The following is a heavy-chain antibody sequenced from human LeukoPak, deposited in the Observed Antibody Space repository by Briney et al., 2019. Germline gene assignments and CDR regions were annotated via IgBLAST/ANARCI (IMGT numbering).Heavy chain of an antibody. D-gene: IGHD2-2*01. Sequence: EASVKVSCKASGYTFTGYYMHWVRQAPGQVLEWMGWINPNSGCTNYAQKFQGRVTMTRDTSISTAYMELSRLRSDDTAVYYCARGPGYCSSTSCYGTWFDPWGQGTLVTVSS. CDR3: ARGPGYCSSTSCYGTWFDP. V-gene: IGHV1-2*02. J-gene: IGHJ5*02. CDR2: INPNSGCT. CDR1: GYTFTGYY.